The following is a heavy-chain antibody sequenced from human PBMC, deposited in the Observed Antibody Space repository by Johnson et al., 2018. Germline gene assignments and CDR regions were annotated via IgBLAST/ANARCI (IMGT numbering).Heavy chain of an antibody. CDR1: RFTFSSYA. CDR2: ISYYGSNK. V-gene: IGHV3-30*14. Sequence: QVQLVQSGGGLVQPGVSLRLSCAASRFTFSSYAMHWVRQAPGKGLEWVAVISYYGSNKSYAYSLKGRFTISRDNSTHPLYLQMHSLRAEDTAMFYCARSYTPMTDEGFDIWGQGTMVTVSS. CDR3: ARSYTPMTDEGFDI. J-gene: IGHJ3*02. D-gene: IGHD2-15*01.